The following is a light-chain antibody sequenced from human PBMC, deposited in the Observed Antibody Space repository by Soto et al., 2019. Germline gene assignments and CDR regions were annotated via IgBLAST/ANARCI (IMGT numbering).Light chain of an antibody. CDR1: NIGIKS. CDR3: QAWDSSTGVV. J-gene: IGLJ2*01. Sequence: SYELTQPPSVSVAPGQTASITCGGNNIGIKSVHWYQQKPGQAPVLVIYQDNKRPSGIPERFSGSNSGNTATLTISGTQAMDEADYYCQAWDSSTGVVFGGGTKVTVL. V-gene: IGLV3-9*01. CDR2: QDN.